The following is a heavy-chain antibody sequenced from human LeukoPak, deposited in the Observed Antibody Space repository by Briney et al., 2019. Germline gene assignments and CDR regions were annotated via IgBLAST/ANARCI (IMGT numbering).Heavy chain of an antibody. CDR3: ARLAPRIVGAWVDY. J-gene: IGHJ4*02. D-gene: IGHD1-26*01. CDR2: VYPGDSDT. V-gene: IGHV5-51*01. Sequence: GESLKISCKVSGYSFTNYWIGWLRQMPGKRLEWMGSVYPGDSDTRYSPSFQGQVTISGDRSIGTAYLQWSSLKASDTAMYYCARLAPRIVGAWVDYWGQGTLVTVSS. CDR1: GYSFTNYW.